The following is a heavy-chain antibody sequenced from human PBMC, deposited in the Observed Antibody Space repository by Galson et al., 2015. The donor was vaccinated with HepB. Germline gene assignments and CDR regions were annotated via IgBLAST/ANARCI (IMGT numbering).Heavy chain of an antibody. CDR3: ARDGSGSYSAFDI. D-gene: IGHD3-10*01. V-gene: IGHV1-2*02. Sequence: SVKVSCKASGYTFTGYYMHWVRQAPGQGLEWMGWINPNSGGTNYAQKFQGRVTMTRDTSISTAYMELSRLRSDDTAVYYCARDGSGSYSAFDIWGQGTMVTVSS. CDR2: INPNSGGT. CDR1: GYTFTGYY. J-gene: IGHJ3*02.